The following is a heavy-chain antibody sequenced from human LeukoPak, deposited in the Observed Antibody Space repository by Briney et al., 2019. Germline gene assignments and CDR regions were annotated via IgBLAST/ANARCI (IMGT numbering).Heavy chain of an antibody. CDR2: INPNSGGT. V-gene: IGHV1-2*02. CDR1: GYTFTGYY. CDR3: ARGSHIVLMVYAIPEY. Sequence: ASVKVSCKASGYTFTGYYMHWVRQAPGQGLEWMGWINPNSGGTNYAQKFQGRVTMTRDTSISTAYMELSRLRSDDTAVYYCARGSHIVLMVYAIPEYWGQGTLVTVSS. D-gene: IGHD2-8*01. J-gene: IGHJ4*02.